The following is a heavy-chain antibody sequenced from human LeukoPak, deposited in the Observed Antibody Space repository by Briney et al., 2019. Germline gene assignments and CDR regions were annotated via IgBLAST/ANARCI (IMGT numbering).Heavy chain of an antibody. CDR3: ARIFGSSSSFDY. V-gene: IGHV1-69*13. CDR1: VGTFSSYA. D-gene: IGHD6-6*01. CDR2: IIPIFGTV. J-gene: IGHJ4*02. Sequence: SVKVSCQASVGTFSSYAISWVRQAPGQGLEWMGGIIPIFGTVNYAQKFQGRVTITADESTSTAYMELSSLRSQDTAVYYCARIFGSSSSFDYWGQGTLVTVSS.